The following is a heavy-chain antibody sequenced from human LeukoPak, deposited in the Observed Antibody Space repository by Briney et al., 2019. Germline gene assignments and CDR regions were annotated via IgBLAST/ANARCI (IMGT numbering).Heavy chain of an antibody. V-gene: IGHV1-69*13. CDR2: IIPIFGTA. Sequence: SVKVSCTASGGTFSSYAISWVRQAPGQGLEWMGGIIPIFGTANYAQKFQGRVTITADESTSTAYMELSSLRSEDTAVYYCARGETPYGDYTDTYYFDYWGQGTLVTVSS. CDR3: ARGETPYGDYTDTYYFDY. CDR1: GGTFSSYA. J-gene: IGHJ4*02. D-gene: IGHD4-17*01.